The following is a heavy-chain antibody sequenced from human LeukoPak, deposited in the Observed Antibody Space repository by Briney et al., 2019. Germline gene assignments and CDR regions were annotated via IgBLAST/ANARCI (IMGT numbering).Heavy chain of an antibody. CDR3: ARGYVVRGVQFYFDD. CDR2: ISPYDDDT. D-gene: IGHD3-10*01. Sequence: ASVKVSCKASGYSFTSFGISWVRQAPGQGLEWMGWISPYDDDTNYAQNFQRRVTMTADTSTTTAYMELRILTSDDTAVYYCARGYVVRGVQFYFDDWGQGTLVTVSS. CDR1: GYSFTSFG. J-gene: IGHJ4*02. V-gene: IGHV1-18*01.